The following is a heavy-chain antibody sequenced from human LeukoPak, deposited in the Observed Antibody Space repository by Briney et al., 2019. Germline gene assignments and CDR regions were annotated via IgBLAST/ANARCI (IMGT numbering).Heavy chain of an antibody. J-gene: IGHJ5*02. CDR3: ARGTVPITMVRGVSGWFDP. Sequence: SETLSLTCTVSGGSISSYYWSWIRQPPGKGLEWIGYIYYGGSTNYNPSLKSRVTISVDTSKNQFSLKLSSVTAADTAVYYCARGTVPITMVRGVSGWFDPWGQGTLVTVSS. CDR1: GGSISSYY. D-gene: IGHD3-10*01. CDR2: IYYGGST. V-gene: IGHV4-59*01.